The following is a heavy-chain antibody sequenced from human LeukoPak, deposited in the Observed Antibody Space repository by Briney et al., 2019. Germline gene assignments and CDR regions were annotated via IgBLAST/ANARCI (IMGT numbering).Heavy chain of an antibody. Sequence: PSETLSLTCTVSGGSISSYYWSWIRQPPGKGLEWIGYIYYSGSTSYNPSLKSRVAISVDTSKNQFSLKLSSVTAADTAVYYCTREESMVRGTSWFDPWGQGTLVTVSS. CDR3: TREESMVRGTSWFDP. J-gene: IGHJ5*02. CDR1: GGSISSYY. D-gene: IGHD3-10*01. V-gene: IGHV4-59*01. CDR2: IYYSGST.